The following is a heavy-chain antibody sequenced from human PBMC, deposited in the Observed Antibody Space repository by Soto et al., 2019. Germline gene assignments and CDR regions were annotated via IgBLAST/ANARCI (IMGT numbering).Heavy chain of an antibody. J-gene: IGHJ5*02. V-gene: IGHV4-30-4*01. CDR3: ARGKQAEGYCSGGSCYNNWFDP. CDR2: IYYSGST. Sequence: ASETLSLTCTVSGGSISSGDYSWSWIRQPPGKSLEWIGYIYYSGSTYYNPSLKSRVTISVDTSKNQFSLKLSSVTAADTAVYYCARGKQAEGYCSGGSCYNNWFDPWGQGTLVTVSS. D-gene: IGHD2-15*01. CDR1: GGSISSGDYS.